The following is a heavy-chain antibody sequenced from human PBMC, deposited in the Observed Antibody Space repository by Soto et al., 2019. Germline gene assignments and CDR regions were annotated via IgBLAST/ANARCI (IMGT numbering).Heavy chain of an antibody. CDR2: VYYSGST. CDR1: GGSISSSTYY. V-gene: IGHV4-39*01. CDR3: ARHPLPYYYDSSGSRYWYFDL. J-gene: IGHJ2*01. Sequence: SETLSLTCTVSGGSISSSTYYWGWIRQPPGKRLEWIGSVYYSGSTYYNPSLKSRVTISVDTSKNHFSLKLTSVTAADTAVYYCARHPLPYYYDSSGSRYWYFDLWGRGTLVSVSS. D-gene: IGHD3-22*01.